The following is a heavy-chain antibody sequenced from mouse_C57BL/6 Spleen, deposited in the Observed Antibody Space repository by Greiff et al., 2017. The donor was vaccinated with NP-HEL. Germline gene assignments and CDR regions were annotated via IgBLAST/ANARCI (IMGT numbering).Heavy chain of an antibody. V-gene: IGHV1-81*01. CDR1: GYTFTSYG. J-gene: IGHJ4*01. Sequence: VQLQESGAELARPGASVKLSCKASGYTFTSYGISWVKQRTGQGLEWIGEIYPRSGNTYYNEKFKGKATLTADKSSSTAYMELRSLTSEDSAVYFCGPLSHYAMDYWGQGTSVTVSS. D-gene: IGHD6-1*01. CDR2: IYPRSGNT. CDR3: GPLSHYAMDY.